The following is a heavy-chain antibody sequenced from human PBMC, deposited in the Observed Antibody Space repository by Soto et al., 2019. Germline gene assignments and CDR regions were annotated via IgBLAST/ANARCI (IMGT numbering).Heavy chain of an antibody. CDR3: ARDLYSSSPYFDY. CDR2: IYYSGST. CDR1: GGSISSGDYY. D-gene: IGHD6-6*01. J-gene: IGHJ4*02. V-gene: IGHV4-30-4*01. Sequence: SETLSLTCTVPGGSISSGDYYWSWIRQPPGKGLEWIGYIYYSGSTYYNPSLKSRVTISVDTSKNQFSLKLSSVTAADTAVYYCARDLYSSSPYFDYWGQGTLVTVSS.